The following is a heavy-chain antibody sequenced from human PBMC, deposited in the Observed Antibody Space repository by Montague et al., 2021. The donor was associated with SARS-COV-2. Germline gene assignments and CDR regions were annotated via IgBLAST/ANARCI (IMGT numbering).Heavy chain of an antibody. D-gene: IGHD6-19*01. Sequence: SETLSLTCTVSGGSISSSSYYWGWIRQAPGKGLEWIGSIYYSGSTYYNPSLKSRVTISVDTSKNQVSLKLNSVTAADTALYYCARVRQWLVPFDYWGQGTLVTVSS. CDR3: ARVRQWLVPFDY. J-gene: IGHJ4*02. V-gene: IGHV4-39*07. CDR1: GGSISSSSYY. CDR2: IYYSGST.